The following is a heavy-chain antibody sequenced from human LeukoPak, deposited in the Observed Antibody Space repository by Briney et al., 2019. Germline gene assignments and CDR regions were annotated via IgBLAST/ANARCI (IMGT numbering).Heavy chain of an antibody. CDR1: GYTVTSFG. V-gene: IGHV1-18*04. CDR2: ISAYNGNT. CDR3: ARDNGDYVDY. D-gene: IGHD4-17*01. Sequence: ASVKVSCKAFGYTVTSFGLSWLRQAPAQGREGMGWISAYNGNTNYAQKLQGRGTMTTDTSTSTAYMELRSLRSDDTAVYYCARDNGDYVDYWGQGTLVTVSS. J-gene: IGHJ4*02.